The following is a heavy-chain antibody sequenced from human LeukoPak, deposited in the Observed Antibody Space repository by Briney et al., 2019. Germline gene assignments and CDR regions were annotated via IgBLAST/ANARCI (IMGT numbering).Heavy chain of an antibody. Sequence: GGSLRLSCAASGFTSSNARMSWVRQAPGKGLEWVGRIKSKTDGGTRDYTAPVKGRFSISRDDSKNTLYLQMNSLKTEDTAVYYCTTGPFDYYGSASYLANGMDVWGQGTTVTVSS. CDR2: IKSKTDGGTR. CDR3: TTGPFDYYGSASYLANGMDV. CDR1: GFTSSNAR. D-gene: IGHD3-10*01. V-gene: IGHV3-15*01. J-gene: IGHJ6*02.